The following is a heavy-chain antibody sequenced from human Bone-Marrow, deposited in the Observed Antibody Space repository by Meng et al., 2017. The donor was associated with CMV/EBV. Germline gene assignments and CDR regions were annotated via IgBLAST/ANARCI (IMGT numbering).Heavy chain of an antibody. CDR2: ISAYNGNT. Sequence: ASVKVSCKASGYTFTSYGISWVRQAPGQGLEWMGWISAYNGNTNYAQKLQGRVTMTTDTSTSTAYMELRSMRSDDTAVYYCASGGRGRYYDFWSGYSYFDYWGQGTLVTVSS. J-gene: IGHJ4*02. V-gene: IGHV1-18*01. CDR3: ASGGRGRYYDFWSGYSYFDY. CDR1: GYTFTSYG. D-gene: IGHD3-3*01.